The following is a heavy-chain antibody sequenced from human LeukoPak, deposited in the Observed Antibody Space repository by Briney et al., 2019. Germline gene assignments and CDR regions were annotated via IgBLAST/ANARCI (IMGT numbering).Heavy chain of an antibody. CDR1: GDSFTTHY. CDR3: ASDSISMNAFDA. J-gene: IGHJ3*01. CDR2: ISYIGST. D-gene: IGHD3-22*01. V-gene: IGHV4-59*11. Sequence: SETLSLTCTVSGDSFTTHYWSWIRQPPGRGLEWIGYISYIGSTNYNPSLKSRVNISIDTSKNEVSLMLTSVTAADTGVYYCASDSISMNAFDAWGQGTMVTVSS.